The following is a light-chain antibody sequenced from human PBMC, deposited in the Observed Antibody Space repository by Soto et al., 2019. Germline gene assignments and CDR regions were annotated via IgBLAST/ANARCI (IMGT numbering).Light chain of an antibody. V-gene: IGKV3-20*01. CDR1: QSLTSSY. CDR3: QHYESSPPSYT. Sequence: EIVLTQSPGTLSLSPGERVTLSCRASQSLTSSYLAWYQQKPGQAPRLHIYGASSRATGIPDRFSGSGSGTDFTLTISRLEPEDFAVYYCQHYESSPPSYTFGQGTKLEIK. J-gene: IGKJ2*01. CDR2: GAS.